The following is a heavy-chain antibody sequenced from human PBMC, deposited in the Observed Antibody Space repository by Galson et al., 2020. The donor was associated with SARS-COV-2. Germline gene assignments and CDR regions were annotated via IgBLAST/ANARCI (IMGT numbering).Heavy chain of an antibody. CDR2: ISYSGRTI. CDR1: ISDSTEHY. J-gene: IGHJ5*02. D-gene: IGHD6-13*01. CDR3: ARDGESSIWSWFDP. V-gene: IGHV3-11*01. Sequence: GGSLRLSCAVSISDSTEHYMSWIRQAPGKGPEWISYISYSGRTIYYADSVRGRFTISRDNAKNSLYLQMNNLRIEDTAVYYCARDGESSIWSWFDPWGPGTLVTVSS.